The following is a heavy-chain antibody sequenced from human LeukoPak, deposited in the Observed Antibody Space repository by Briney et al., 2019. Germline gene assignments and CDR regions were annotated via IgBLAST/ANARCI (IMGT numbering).Heavy chain of an antibody. D-gene: IGHD3-22*01. CDR1: GFTFSSYG. J-gene: IGHJ6*02. CDR3: ARPMYYYDSSGSLAV. V-gene: IGHV3-30*04. Sequence: GGSLRLSCAASGFTFSSYGIHWVRQAPGRWLEWVALISSNGKNKDYADSVKGRFTISRDNSKNTLYLQMNSLRAEDTAVYYCARPMYYYDSSGSLAVWGQGPTVTVTS. CDR2: ISSNGKNK.